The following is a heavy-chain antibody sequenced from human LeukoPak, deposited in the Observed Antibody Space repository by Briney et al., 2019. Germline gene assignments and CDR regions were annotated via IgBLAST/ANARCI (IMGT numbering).Heavy chain of an antibody. J-gene: IGHJ4*02. Sequence: PGGSLRLSCAASGFTFNNYGMRWVRQAPGKGREGVAVISFDGSNRYYADSVKGRFPLSRDNSNNTLYLQMSSLRAEDTAVFYCAKPPSPLRDYGDYYDYWGQGTLVTVSS. CDR2: ISFDGSNR. D-gene: IGHD4-17*01. V-gene: IGHV3-30*18. CDR3: AKPPSPLRDYGDYYDY. CDR1: GFTFNNYG.